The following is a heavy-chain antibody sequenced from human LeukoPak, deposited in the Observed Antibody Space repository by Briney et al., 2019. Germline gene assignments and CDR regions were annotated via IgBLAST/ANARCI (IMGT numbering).Heavy chain of an antibody. CDR3: ARHAFELGYCSGGSCYSNRNWFDP. CDR2: IYYSGST. D-gene: IGHD2-15*01. J-gene: IGHJ5*02. Sequence: WFRQPPGKGLEWIGSIYYSGSTYYNPSLKSRVTISVDTSKNQFSLKLSSVTAADTAVYYCARHAFELGYCSGGSCYSNRNWFDPWGQGTLVTVSS. V-gene: IGHV4-39*01.